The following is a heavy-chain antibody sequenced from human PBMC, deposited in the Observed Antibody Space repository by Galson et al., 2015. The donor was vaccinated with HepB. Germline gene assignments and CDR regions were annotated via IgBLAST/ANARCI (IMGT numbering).Heavy chain of an antibody. Sequence: SLRLSCAAPGFTVSSNYMSWVRQAPGKGLEWVSVIYSGGSTYYADTVKGRFTISRDNAKNTLYLQVTSLRAEDTAVYYCASLGGGCYYYWGQGTLVTVSS. V-gene: IGHV3-53*01. CDR1: GFTVSSNY. J-gene: IGHJ4*02. D-gene: IGHD2-21*02. CDR3: ASLGGGCYYY. CDR2: IYSGGST.